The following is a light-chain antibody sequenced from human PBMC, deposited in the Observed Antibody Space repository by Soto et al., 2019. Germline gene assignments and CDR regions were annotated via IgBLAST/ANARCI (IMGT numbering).Light chain of an antibody. CDR3: CSYGRNGLVV. CDR1: SSDVGDYNL. V-gene: IGLV2-23*01. J-gene: IGLJ2*01. Sequence: QSALTQPASVSGSPGQSITISCTGTSSDVGDYNLLSWYQQHPGKAPRLLIHEGSRRPSGISDRFSGSKSHNTASLTISGLQPEGEADYYCCSYGRNGLVVFGGGTKLTVL. CDR2: EGS.